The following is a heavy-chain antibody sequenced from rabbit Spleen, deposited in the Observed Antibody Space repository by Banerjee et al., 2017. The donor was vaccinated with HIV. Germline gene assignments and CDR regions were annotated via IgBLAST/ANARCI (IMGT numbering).Heavy chain of an antibody. CDR2: IYAGDGST. V-gene: IGHV1S47*01. CDR3: ASGYSDVYFNL. Sequence: QEQLKETGGGLVQPGGSLTLSCKASGFDFRRYYMSWVRQAPGKGLEWMGTIYAGDGSTYYASWMNGRFSISRENTQNTVFLQMTSLTAADTATYFCASGYSDVYFNLWGPGTLVTVS. CDR1: GFDFRRYY. J-gene: IGHJ4*01. D-gene: IGHD1-1*01.